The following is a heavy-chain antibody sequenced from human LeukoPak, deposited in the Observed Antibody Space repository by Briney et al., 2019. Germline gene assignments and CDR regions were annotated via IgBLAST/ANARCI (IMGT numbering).Heavy chain of an antibody. CDR2: INWNGGST. J-gene: IGHJ4*02. Sequence: PGGSLRLSCVASGFTFDDYGMSWVRQAPGKGLEWVSGINWNGGSTGYADSVKGRFTISRDNAKNSLYLQMNSLRAEDTALYYCARDSGYTTSPGYWGQGTLATVSS. D-gene: IGHD3-16*02. CDR1: GFTFDDYG. CDR3: ARDSGYTTSPGY. V-gene: IGHV3-20*04.